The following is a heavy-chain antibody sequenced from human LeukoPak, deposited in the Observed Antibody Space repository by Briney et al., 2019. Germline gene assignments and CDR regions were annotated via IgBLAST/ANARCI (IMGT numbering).Heavy chain of an antibody. CDR3: AGEDLGVGMVEPGGY. J-gene: IGHJ4*02. CDR2: INPNSGGT. V-gene: IGHV1-2*02. Sequence: ASVKVSCKASGYTFTGYYMHWVRQAPGQGLEWMGWINPNSGGTNYAQKFQGRVTMTRDTSISTAYMELSRLRSDDTAVYYCAGEDLGVGMVEPGGYWGQGTLVTVSS. CDR1: GYTFTGYY. D-gene: IGHD3-16*01.